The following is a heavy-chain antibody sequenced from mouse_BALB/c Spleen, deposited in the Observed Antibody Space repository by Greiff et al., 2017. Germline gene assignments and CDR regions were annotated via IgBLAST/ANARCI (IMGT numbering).Heavy chain of an antibody. D-gene: IGHD2-1*01. J-gene: IGHJ2*01. CDR3: ARGVGGNYYFDY. Sequence: EVMLVESGGGLVKLGGSLKLSCAASGFTFSSYYMSWVRQTPEKRLELVAAINSNGGSTYYPDTVKGRFTISRDNAKNTLYLQMSSLKSEDTALYYCARGVGGNYYFDYWGQGTTLTVSS. CDR1: GFTFSSYY. V-gene: IGHV5-6-2*01. CDR2: INSNGGST.